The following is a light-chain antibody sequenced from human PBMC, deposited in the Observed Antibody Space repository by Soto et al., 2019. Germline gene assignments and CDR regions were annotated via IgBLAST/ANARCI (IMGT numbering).Light chain of an antibody. CDR3: QHFSTAHPT. Sequence: ESVTLYCRASQSVASRNLAWYQQKSGQAPRLLIYGASSRAIHTPDRLSGSGSGTDFTLTISGLETEDLAVYDCQHFSTAHPTF. J-gene: IGKJ1*01. CDR2: GAS. CDR1: QSVASRN. V-gene: IGKV3-20*01.